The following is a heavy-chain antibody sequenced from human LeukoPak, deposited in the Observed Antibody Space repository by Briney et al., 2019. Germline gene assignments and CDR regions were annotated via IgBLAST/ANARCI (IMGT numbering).Heavy chain of an antibody. V-gene: IGHV1-69*04. Sequence: SVKVSCKASGYTFTSYGFSWVRQAPGQGLEWMGRIIPILGIANYAQKFQGRVTITADKSTSTAYMELSSLRVEDTAVYYCAREPQGFDHWGQGTLVTVSS. CDR1: GYTFTSYG. CDR2: IIPILGIA. J-gene: IGHJ4*02. CDR3: AREPQGFDH.